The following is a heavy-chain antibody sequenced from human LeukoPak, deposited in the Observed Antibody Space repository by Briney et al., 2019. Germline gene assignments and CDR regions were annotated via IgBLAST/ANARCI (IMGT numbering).Heavy chain of an antibody. Sequence: PGGSLRLSCAASGFPLRNYGMSWDRQAPGKGLEWVSAISGSDGSTYYTDSVKGRFTISRDNSRNTLYLQLNSLRAEDTAVYYCAKEEYSGSLLTLDYWGQGTLVTVSS. CDR3: AKEEYSGSLLTLDY. D-gene: IGHD1-26*01. CDR2: ISGSDGST. V-gene: IGHV3-23*01. CDR1: GFPLRNYG. J-gene: IGHJ4*02.